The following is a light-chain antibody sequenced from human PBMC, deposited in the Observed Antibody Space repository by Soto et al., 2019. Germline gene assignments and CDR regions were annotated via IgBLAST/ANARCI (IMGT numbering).Light chain of an antibody. V-gene: IGLV2-14*02. Sequence: QSVLTQPASVSGSPGQSITISCTGTSSDVGSYNLVSWYQQHPDKAPKVMIYEDTKRPSGVSNRFSGSKSGNTASLSISGLQAEDEADYYCSSYTTTSDVVFGGGTQLTVL. CDR3: SSYTTTSDVV. CDR1: SSDVGSYNL. J-gene: IGLJ2*01. CDR2: EDT.